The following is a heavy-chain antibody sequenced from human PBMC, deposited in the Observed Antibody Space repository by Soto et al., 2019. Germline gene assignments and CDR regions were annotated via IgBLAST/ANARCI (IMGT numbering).Heavy chain of an antibody. D-gene: IGHD3-10*01. V-gene: IGHV4-59*08. CDR3: ARQPGDMTNAFTDV. Sequence: QVQLQESGPGLVKPSETLSLTCTVSGGSIGNYYWSWIRQSPGKGLEWIGYVYNSGRPNYNPSLKSRVSMSLDMSKNQFSLRLSSVTAADTALYYCARQPGDMTNAFTDVWGKGTSVTVSS. CDR1: GGSIGNYY. J-gene: IGHJ6*04. CDR2: VYNSGRP.